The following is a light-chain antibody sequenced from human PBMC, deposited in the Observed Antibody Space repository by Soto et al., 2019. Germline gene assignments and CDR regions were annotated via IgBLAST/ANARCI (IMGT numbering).Light chain of an antibody. V-gene: IGLV2-14*01. Sequence: QSALTQPASVSGSPGQSITISCTGTSSDVGGYNYVSWYQQHPGKAPKLMIYDVSNRPSGVSNRYSGSKSGNTASLTSSGLQTEDAADYYCSSYTSSSTPVFGGGTTLTDL. J-gene: IGLJ2*01. CDR1: SSDVGGYNY. CDR2: DVS. CDR3: SSYTSSSTPV.